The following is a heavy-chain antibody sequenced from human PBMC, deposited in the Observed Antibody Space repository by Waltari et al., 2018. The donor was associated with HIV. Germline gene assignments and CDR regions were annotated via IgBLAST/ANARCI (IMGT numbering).Heavy chain of an antibody. J-gene: IGHJ2*01. V-gene: IGHV4-61*02. Sequence: QVQLQESGPGLVTPSQTLSLICNVSGGSINSRSFYWGWIRQPAGEELEWIGHISTTGKTEYNPSLRSRLTISLDTSKNHFSLKLRSVTAADTAVYYCARSPKQWLVVRVWYFDRWGRGTLVTVSS. D-gene: IGHD6-19*01. CDR2: ISTTGKT. CDR1: GGSINSRSFY. CDR3: ARSPKQWLVVRVWYFDR.